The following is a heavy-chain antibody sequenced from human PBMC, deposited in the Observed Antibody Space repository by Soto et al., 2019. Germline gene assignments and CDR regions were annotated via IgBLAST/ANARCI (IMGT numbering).Heavy chain of an antibody. CDR1: GGSISSGGYY. J-gene: IGHJ6*02. V-gene: IGHV4-31*03. Sequence: KPSETLSLTCTVSGGSISSGGYYWSWIRQHPGKGLEWIGYIYYSGSTYYDPSLKSRVTISVDTSKNQFSLKLSSVTAADTAVYYCARVSLAVAGTLANYYYGMDVWGQGTTVTVSS. D-gene: IGHD6-19*01. CDR2: IYYSGST. CDR3: ARVSLAVAGTLANYYYGMDV.